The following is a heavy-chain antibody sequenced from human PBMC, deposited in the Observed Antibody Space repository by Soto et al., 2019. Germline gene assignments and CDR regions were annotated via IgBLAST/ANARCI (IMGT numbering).Heavy chain of an antibody. D-gene: IGHD3-22*01. CDR2: ISSSSSYI. CDR1: GFTFSSYS. CDR3: ARGAAYYYDSSGYYHFDY. J-gene: IGHJ4*02. Sequence: PGGSLRLSCAASGFTFSSYSMNWVRQAPGKGLEWVSSISSSSSYIYYADSVKGRFTISRDNAKNSLYLQMNSLRAEDTAVYYCARGAAYYYDSSGYYHFDYWGQGTLVTVS. V-gene: IGHV3-21*01.